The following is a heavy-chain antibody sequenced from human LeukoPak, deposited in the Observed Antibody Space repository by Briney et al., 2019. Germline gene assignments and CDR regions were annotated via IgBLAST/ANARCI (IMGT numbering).Heavy chain of an antibody. CDR2: ISVSGNT. CDR3: ARVLSSSWYPVDY. Sequence: GGSLRLSCAASGFTLSSYAMSWVRQGPGKGLEWVSAISVSGNTYHADSVKGRFTISRDSSKNTLYLQMNSLRAEDTAAYYCARVLSSSWYPVDYWGQGTLVTVSS. J-gene: IGHJ4*02. V-gene: IGHV3-23*01. CDR1: GFTLSSYA. D-gene: IGHD6-13*01.